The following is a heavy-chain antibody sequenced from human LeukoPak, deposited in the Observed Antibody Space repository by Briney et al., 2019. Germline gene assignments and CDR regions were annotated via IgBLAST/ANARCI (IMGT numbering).Heavy chain of an antibody. Sequence: GGSLRLSCASSGFTFSSYEMNWVRQAPRKGLEWVSYISSSGSTIYYADSVKGRFTISRDNAKNSLYLQMNRLRAEDTAVYYCARGTMIVVVTRFDIWGQGTMVTVSS. D-gene: IGHD3-22*01. CDR3: ARGTMIVVVTRFDI. CDR2: ISSSGSTI. V-gene: IGHV3-48*03. J-gene: IGHJ3*02. CDR1: GFTFSSYE.